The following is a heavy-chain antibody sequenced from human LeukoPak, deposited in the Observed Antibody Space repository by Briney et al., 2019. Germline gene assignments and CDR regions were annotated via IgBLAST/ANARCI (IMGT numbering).Heavy chain of an antibody. D-gene: IGHD2-2*01. CDR1: GFTFTNYG. CDR3: ARDDCSTTPCYAY. CDR2: IWYDGSKT. J-gene: IGHJ4*02. V-gene: IGHV3-33*01. Sequence: GGSLRLSCTTSGFTFTNYGVNWVRQAPGKGLEWVAAIWYDGSKTSYTDSVKGRFTVSRDISKNTVYLQMNGLKAEDTAVYYCARDDCSTTPCYAYWGQGTLVTVSS.